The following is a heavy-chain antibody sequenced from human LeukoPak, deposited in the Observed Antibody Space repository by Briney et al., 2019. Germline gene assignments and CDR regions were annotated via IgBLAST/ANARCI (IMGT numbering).Heavy chain of an antibody. Sequence: GGSLRLSCAASGFTFSSYAMSWVRQSPGKGLEWVSAISGGGGSTYYADSVKGRFSISRDNSKNTLYLQMNSLRAEDTAVYYCAKFYDISTGYFDCWGQGTLVTVPS. CDR2: ISGGGGST. J-gene: IGHJ4*02. V-gene: IGHV3-23*01. D-gene: IGHD3-9*01. CDR3: AKFYDISTGYFDC. CDR1: GFTFSSYA.